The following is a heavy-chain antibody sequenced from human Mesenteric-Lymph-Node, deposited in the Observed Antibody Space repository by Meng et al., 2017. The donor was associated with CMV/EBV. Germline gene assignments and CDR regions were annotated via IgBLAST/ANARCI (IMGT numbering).Heavy chain of an antibody. D-gene: IGHD3-3*01. V-gene: IGHV3-66*01. Sequence: GESLKISCAASGFTVSSNYMTWVRQAPGKGLEWVSVIYSGGSTYYADSVKGRFIISRDNSRNFLYQQMNSLRPEDMAVYYCARGMRSYDLWSAYSYYYALDVWGQGTTVTVSS. CDR3: ARGMRSYDLWSAYSYYYALDV. J-gene: IGHJ6*02. CDR2: IYSGGST. CDR1: GFTVSSNY.